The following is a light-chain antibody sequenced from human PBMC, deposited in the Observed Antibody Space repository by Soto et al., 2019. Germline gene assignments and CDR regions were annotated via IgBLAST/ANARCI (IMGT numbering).Light chain of an antibody. CDR2: GVS. Sequence: EIVMTQSPETLSVSAGERATLSCRATQSISSYLAWYQLKPGQAPRLLIYGVSTRATGIPARFSGSGSGTEFTLTISSLQSEDVAVYYCQQYSDWPSITFGKGPRLEIK. V-gene: IGKV3-15*01. CDR3: QQYSDWPSIT. CDR1: QSISSY. J-gene: IGKJ5*01.